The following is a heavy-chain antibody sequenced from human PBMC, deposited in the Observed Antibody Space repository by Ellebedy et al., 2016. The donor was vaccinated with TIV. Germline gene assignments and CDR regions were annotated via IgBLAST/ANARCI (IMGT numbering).Heavy chain of an antibody. CDR1: GYTFTSYF. Sequence: ASVKVSCKASGYTFTSYFMYWVRQAPGQGLEWMGIINPSGGDTNYAQRFQGRGTMTRDTSTSTVYMELSSLRSEDTAVYYCARGDKYYYESSGYYYTYWGQGTLVAVSS. V-gene: IGHV1-46*01. D-gene: IGHD3-22*01. CDR2: INPSGGDT. CDR3: ARGDKYYYESSGYYYTY. J-gene: IGHJ4*02.